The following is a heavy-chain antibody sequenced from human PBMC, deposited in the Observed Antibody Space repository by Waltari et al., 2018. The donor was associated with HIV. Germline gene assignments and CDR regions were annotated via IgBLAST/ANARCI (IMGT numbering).Heavy chain of an antibody. J-gene: IGHJ5*02. CDR2: ISSSGTFT. CDR1: GFTFNSSS. Sequence: EVQLVESGGGPVKPGGPLRLSCEAPGFTFNSSSRNWVRQAPGKGLEWISSISSSGTFTHYADSVKGRFTISRDNANKSVYLQMNSLRAEDTAVYYCARDSRDNSWSLNFFDPWGQGTLVTVSS. CDR3: ARDSRDNSWSLNFFDP. D-gene: IGHD6-13*01. V-gene: IGHV3-21*01.